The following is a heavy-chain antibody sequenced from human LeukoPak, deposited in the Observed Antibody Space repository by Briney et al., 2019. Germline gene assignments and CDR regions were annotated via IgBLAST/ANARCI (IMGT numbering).Heavy chain of an antibody. V-gene: IGHV1-46*01. Sequence: ASVKVSCKASGYTFTSYYMHWVRQAPGQGLEWMGIINPSGGSTNYAQKFQGRVTITADESTSTAYMELSSLRSEDTAVYYCARDDYYYGMDVWGQGTTVTVSS. CDR1: GYTFTSYY. CDR2: INPSGGST. J-gene: IGHJ6*02. CDR3: ARDDYYYGMDV.